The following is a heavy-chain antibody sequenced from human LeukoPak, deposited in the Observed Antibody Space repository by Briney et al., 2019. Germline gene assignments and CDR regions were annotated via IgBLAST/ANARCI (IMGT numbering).Heavy chain of an antibody. D-gene: IGHD3-10*01. CDR2: IYYSGST. J-gene: IGHJ4*02. CDR3: ARDPRVRGVIFSGPDY. Sequence: KPSETLSLTCTVSGGSISSNNYYWGWIRQPPGKGLEWIGSIYYSGSTYYNPSLKSRVTISVDTSKNQFSLKLSSVTAADTAVYFCARDPRVRGVIFSGPDYWGQGTLVTVSS. CDR1: GGSISSNNYY. V-gene: IGHV4-39*07.